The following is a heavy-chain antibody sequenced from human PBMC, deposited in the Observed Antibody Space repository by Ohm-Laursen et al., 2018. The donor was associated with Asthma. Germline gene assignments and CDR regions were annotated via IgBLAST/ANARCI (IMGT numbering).Heavy chain of an antibody. D-gene: IGHD1-26*01. CDR2: INPNSGNT. V-gene: IGHV1-8*02. CDR1: GYTFTGYY. Sequence: ASVKVSCKASGYTFTGYYMHWVRQAPGQGLEWMGRINPNSGNTGYAQKFQGRVTMTRNTSISTAYMELSSLRSEDTAVYYCARFLVGGYYYYGMDVWGQGATVTVSS. CDR3: ARFLVGGYYYYGMDV. J-gene: IGHJ6*02.